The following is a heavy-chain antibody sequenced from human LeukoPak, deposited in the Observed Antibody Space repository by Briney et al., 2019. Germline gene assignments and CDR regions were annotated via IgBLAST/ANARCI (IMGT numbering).Heavy chain of an antibody. CDR2: MNPNSGNA. D-gene: IGHD3-22*01. J-gene: IGHJ4*02. CDR1: GYTFNDHD. Sequence: ASVKVSCKTSGYTFNDHDINWVRQAPGQGLEWLGRMNPNSGNAAYAQNLQGRVTMTWDSPTNTAYLEVIALRSDDTAVYFCAKSSGDYFFDYWGQGTLVTVSS. CDR3: AKSSGDYFFDY. V-gene: IGHV1-8*01.